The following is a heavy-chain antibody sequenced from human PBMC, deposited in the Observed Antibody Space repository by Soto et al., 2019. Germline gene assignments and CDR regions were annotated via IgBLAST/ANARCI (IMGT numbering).Heavy chain of an antibody. J-gene: IGHJ3*02. CDR2: ISYDGSNK. CDR3: AKDLAAYDYVWGGGAFDI. Sequence: QVQLVESGGGVVQPGRSLRLSCAASGFTFSSYGMHWVRQAPGKGLEWVAVISYDGSNKYYADSVKGRFTISRDNSKNTLYLQMNSLRAEDTAVYYCAKDLAAYDYVWGGGAFDIWGQGTMVTVSS. D-gene: IGHD3-16*01. CDR1: GFTFSSYG. V-gene: IGHV3-30*18.